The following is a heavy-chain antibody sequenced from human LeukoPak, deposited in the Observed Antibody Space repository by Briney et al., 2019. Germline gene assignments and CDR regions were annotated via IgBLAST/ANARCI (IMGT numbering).Heavy chain of an antibody. CDR3: AKEYDSGGYGANFDY. CDR1: GFTFINYA. CDR2: IRSSGGST. D-gene: IGHD3-10*01. J-gene: IGHJ4*02. Sequence: GGSLRLSCAASGFTFINYAMSWVRQAPGKGLEWVSAIRSSGGSTYYADSMKGRFTISRDNSKNTMYLQMNSLRAEDTAVYYCAKEYDSGGYGANFDYWGQGTLVTVSS. V-gene: IGHV3-23*01.